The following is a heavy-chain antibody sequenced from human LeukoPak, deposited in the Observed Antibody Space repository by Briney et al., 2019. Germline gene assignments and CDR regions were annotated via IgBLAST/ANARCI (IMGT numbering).Heavy chain of an antibody. J-gene: IGHJ4*02. CDR2: SWYGGSKS. Sequence: GGSLRLSCTASGYRFSDHGIHWVRQAPGKGLEWVAISWYGGSKSYFVDSVKGRFTISRDNSKNLVYLQMNSLTAEDTAVYYCARTVGNRPDCRGQGTLVTVSS. D-gene: IGHD1-26*01. CDR3: ARTVGNRPDC. V-gene: IGHV3-33*01. CDR1: GYRFSDHG.